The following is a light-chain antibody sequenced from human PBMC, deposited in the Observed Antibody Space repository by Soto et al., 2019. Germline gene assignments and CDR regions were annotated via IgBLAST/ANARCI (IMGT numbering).Light chain of an antibody. CDR2: DVS. CDR3: SSYTSSSTSYV. J-gene: IGLJ1*01. V-gene: IGLV2-14*01. CDR1: SSDVGSYNY. Sequence: QSALTQPASVSGSPGQSITISCTGTSSDVGSYNYVSWYQQHPGKAPKLMIYDVSNRPSGLSNRFSGSKSGNTASLTISGLQAEDEADYYCSSYTSSSTSYVFGTGTKVTVL.